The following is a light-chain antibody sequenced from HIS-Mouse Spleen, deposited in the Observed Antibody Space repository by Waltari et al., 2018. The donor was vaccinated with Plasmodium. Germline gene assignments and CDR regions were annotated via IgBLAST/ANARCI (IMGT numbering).Light chain of an antibody. CDR3: QQYNNWSFT. V-gene: IGKV3-15*01. J-gene: IGKJ3*01. CDR2: GAS. CDR1: QSVSSN. Sequence: EIVMTQSPATLSVSPGERATLSCRARQSVSSNLAWYQQKPGQAPRRLIYGASTRATGSPARFSGSGSGTEFTLTISSLQSEDFAVYYCQQYNNWSFTFGPGTKVDIK.